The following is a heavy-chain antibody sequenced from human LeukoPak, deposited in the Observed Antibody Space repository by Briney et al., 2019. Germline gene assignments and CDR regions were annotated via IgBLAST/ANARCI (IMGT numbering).Heavy chain of an antibody. D-gene: IGHD3-10*01. CDR2: ISFDGSDK. CDR3: ARWGGGPYYFDF. Sequence: QPGRSLRLSCAASGFTFSNYAMHWVRQAPGKGLEWVAIISFDGSDKYYADSVKGRFSISRDNSQNTLFLQMNSLRAEDTAVYYCARWGGGPYYFDFWGQGTLVTVSS. CDR1: GFTFSNYA. V-gene: IGHV3-30-3*01. J-gene: IGHJ4*02.